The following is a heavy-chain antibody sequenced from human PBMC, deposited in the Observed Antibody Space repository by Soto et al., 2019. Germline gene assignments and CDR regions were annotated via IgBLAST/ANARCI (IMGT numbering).Heavy chain of an antibody. J-gene: IGHJ6*02. Sequence: SETLSLTCTVSGGSISSYYWSWIRQPAGKGLEWIGRIYTSGSTNYNPSLKSRVTMSVDTSKNQFSLKLSSVTAADTAVYYCARDRRVSSGASYGMDVWGQGTTVTVSS. CDR3: ARDRRVSSGASYGMDV. D-gene: IGHD6-19*01. CDR1: GGSISSYY. V-gene: IGHV4-4*07. CDR2: IYTSGST.